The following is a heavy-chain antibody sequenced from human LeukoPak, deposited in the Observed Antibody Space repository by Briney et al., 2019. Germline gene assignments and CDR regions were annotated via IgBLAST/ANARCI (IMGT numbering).Heavy chain of an antibody. CDR1: GFNFSSYS. D-gene: IGHD3-22*01. Sequence: GGSLRLSCAASGFNFSSYSMNWVRQAPGKGLEWVSSISSSSSFRYYADSVKGRFTISRDNAKNSLYLRMNSLRAEDTAVYYCARESSGYFYWGQGTLVTVSS. V-gene: IGHV3-21*01. CDR2: ISSSSSFR. CDR3: ARESSGYFY. J-gene: IGHJ4*02.